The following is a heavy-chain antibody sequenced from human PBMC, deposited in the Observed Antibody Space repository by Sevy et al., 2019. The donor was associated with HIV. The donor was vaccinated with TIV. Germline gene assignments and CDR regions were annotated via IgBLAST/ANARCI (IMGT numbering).Heavy chain of an antibody. V-gene: IGHV1-69*06. J-gene: IGHJ4*02. Sequence: ASVKVSCKASGGTFSDYAISWLRQAPGQGLEWMGGIIPIFGSTKYARRFQERVTITPHKSTCRVYMELSSLRSEDSAVYFCARLKDYGLETLYYFDYWGQGTLVTVSS. CDR1: GGTFSDYA. CDR2: IIPIFGST. D-gene: IGHD3-10*01. CDR3: ARLKDYGLETLYYFDY.